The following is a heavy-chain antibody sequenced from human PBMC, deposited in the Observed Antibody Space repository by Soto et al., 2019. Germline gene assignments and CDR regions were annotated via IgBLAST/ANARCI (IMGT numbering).Heavy chain of an antibody. D-gene: IGHD2-15*01. CDR1: GFTFSSYW. Sequence: EVQLVESGGGLVQPGGSLRLSCAASGFTFSSYWMHWVRQAPGKGLVWVSRINQAGSTTNYADSVKGRFTISRDNAKNTLYLQMNNLRAEDTAVYYCARGLLNLYGMDVWGQWTTVTVSS. J-gene: IGHJ6*02. V-gene: IGHV3-74*01. CDR2: INQAGSTT. CDR3: ARGLLNLYGMDV.